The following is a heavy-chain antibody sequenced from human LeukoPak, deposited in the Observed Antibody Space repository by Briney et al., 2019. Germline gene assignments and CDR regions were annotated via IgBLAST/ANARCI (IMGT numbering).Heavy chain of an antibody. CDR1: GFTFNNYW. V-gene: IGHV3-21*04. J-gene: IGHJ4*02. CDR2: ISSSNSYI. CDR3: ARSIPGYSYGFDY. D-gene: IGHD5-18*01. Sequence: GGSLRLSCAASGFTFNNYWMNWVRQAPGKGLEWVSSISSSNSYIFYADSVKGRFTISRDNAKNSLYLQMNSLRAEDTALYYCARSIPGYSYGFDYWGQGTLVTVSS.